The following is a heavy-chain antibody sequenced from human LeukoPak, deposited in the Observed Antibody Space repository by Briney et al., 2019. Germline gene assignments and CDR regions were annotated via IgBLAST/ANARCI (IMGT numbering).Heavy chain of an antibody. D-gene: IGHD3-9*01. V-gene: IGHV4-39*01. CDR3: ARRGYDILTGYYHFDY. J-gene: IGHJ4*02. Sequence: SETLSLTCTVSGGSISSYYWGWIRQPPGKGLEWIGSIYYSGSTYYNPSLKSRVTISVDTSKNQFSLKLSSVTAADTAVYYCARRGYDILTGYYHFDYWGQGTLVTVSS. CDR2: IYYSGST. CDR1: GGSISSYY.